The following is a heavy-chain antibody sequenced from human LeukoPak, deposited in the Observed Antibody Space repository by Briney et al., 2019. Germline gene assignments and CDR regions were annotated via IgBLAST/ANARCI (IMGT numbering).Heavy chain of an antibody. CDR2: ISSSGSTI. D-gene: IGHD2-2*01. V-gene: IGHV3-11*04. Sequence: GGSLRLSCAASGFTFSDYYMSWIRQAPGKGLEWVSYISSSGSTIYYADSVKGRFTISRDNAKNSLYLQMNSLRAEDTAVYYCAREPACSSTSCYARSEFDWFDPWGQGTLVTVSS. CDR1: GFTFSDYY. CDR3: AREPACSSTSCYARSEFDWFDP. J-gene: IGHJ5*02.